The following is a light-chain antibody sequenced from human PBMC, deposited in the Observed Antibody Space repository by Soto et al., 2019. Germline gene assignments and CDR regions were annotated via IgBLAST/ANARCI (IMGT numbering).Light chain of an antibody. V-gene: IGKV1-5*03. J-gene: IGKJ4*01. CDR2: KAS. CDR3: QQYNSYPLT. Sequence: DIQMTQSPSTLSASVGARVPITCRASQSISSWLAWYQQKPGKAPKLLIYKASSLEGGVPSRFSGSGSGTEFTLTISSLQPDDFATYYCQQYNSYPLTFGGGTKVDIK. CDR1: QSISSW.